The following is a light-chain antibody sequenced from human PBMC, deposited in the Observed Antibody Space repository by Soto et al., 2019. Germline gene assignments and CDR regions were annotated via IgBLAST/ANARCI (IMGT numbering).Light chain of an antibody. V-gene: IGLV2-23*01. CDR1: ISDVGNYNL. J-gene: IGLJ3*02. Sequence: QSALTQPASVSGSPGQSITISCTGNISDVGNYNLVSWYQQHPGKAPKLMIYEGTKRPSGVSNRFSGSQSGNAASLTIFGLQAEDEADYYCCSYAGSSVRDVVCDVLFGGGTKLTVL. CDR3: CSYAGSSVRDVVCDVL. CDR2: EGT.